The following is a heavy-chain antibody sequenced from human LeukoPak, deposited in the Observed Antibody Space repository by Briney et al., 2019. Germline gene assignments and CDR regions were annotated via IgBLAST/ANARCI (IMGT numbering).Heavy chain of an antibody. Sequence: QAGGSLRLSCAVSGFTFSRNSMNWVRQAPGKGLEWVSAISGSGGSTYYADSVKGRFTISRDNSKNTLYLQMNSLRVEDTAVYYCAKGRVVPAAYDYWGQGTLVTVSS. CDR2: ISGSGGST. CDR3: AKGRVVPAAYDY. J-gene: IGHJ4*02. D-gene: IGHD2-2*01. V-gene: IGHV3-23*01. CDR1: GFTFSRNS.